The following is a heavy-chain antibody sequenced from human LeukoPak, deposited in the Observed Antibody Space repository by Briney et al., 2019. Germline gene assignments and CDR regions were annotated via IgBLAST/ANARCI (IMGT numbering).Heavy chain of an antibody. CDR2: ISYDVTFK. J-gene: IGHJ4*02. V-gene: IGHV3-30-3*01. Sequence: PARSLRLSCAASGFTFTSYGWHWVRQAPGNGREWLAVISYDVTFKYYADSVRGRFTISRYNSQNTLHMQMNSVRHEDTAVYYCARVGPPMVRGVIDYWGQGTLVTVSS. CDR1: GFTFTSYG. D-gene: IGHD3-10*01. CDR3: ARVGPPMVRGVIDY.